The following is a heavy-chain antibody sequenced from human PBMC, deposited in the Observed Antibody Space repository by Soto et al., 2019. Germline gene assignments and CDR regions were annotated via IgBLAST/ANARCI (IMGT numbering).Heavy chain of an antibody. Sequence: EVQLLESGGGLVQPGGSLRLSCAASGFTFSSYAMTWVRQAPGKGLEWVSVISVSGDSTYYGDSVKGRFTISRDNSKNTVFLQMDSVRAEDTALYYCARDGLRASVTDPFDYWGQGTLVTVSS. D-gene: IGHD2-21*02. CDR3: ARDGLRASVTDPFDY. V-gene: IGHV3-23*01. CDR2: ISVSGDST. J-gene: IGHJ4*02. CDR1: GFTFSSYA.